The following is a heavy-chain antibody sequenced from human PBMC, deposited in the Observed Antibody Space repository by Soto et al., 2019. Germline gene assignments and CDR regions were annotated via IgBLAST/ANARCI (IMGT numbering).Heavy chain of an antibody. CDR1: GYTFTSYD. CDR2: RNPNSGNT. D-gene: IGHD2-15*01. V-gene: IGHV1-8*01. J-gene: IGHJ6*02. Sequence: ASVKVSCKASGYTFTSYDINWVRQATGQGLEWMGWRNPNSGNTGYAQKFQGRVTMTRNTSISTAYMELSSLRSEDTAVYYCARDGPVVVAATPNNNYYYGMDAWGQGTTVTVSS. CDR3: ARDGPVVVAATPNNNYYYGMDA.